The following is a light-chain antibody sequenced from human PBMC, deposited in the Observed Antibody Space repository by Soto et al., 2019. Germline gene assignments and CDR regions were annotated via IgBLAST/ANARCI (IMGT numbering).Light chain of an antibody. CDR1: QSVLYSSNNKNY. Sequence: DIVMTQSPDSLAVSLGERATINCKSSQSVLYSSNNKNYLAWYQQKPGQPPKLLIYWASNRESGVPDRFSGIVSGTDFTLTISSLQAEDGAVYYCQQYWSTPPYTFGQGTKLEIK. CDR3: QQYWSTPPYT. J-gene: IGKJ2*01. V-gene: IGKV4-1*01. CDR2: WAS.